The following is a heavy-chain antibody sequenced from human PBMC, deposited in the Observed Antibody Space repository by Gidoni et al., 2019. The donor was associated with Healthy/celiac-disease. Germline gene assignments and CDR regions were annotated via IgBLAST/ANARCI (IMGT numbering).Heavy chain of an antibody. V-gene: IGHV3-33*01. Sequence: QVQLVESGVGVVQPGRSLRLSCAASGFTFSSYGLHWVSQAPGKGLEWVAVIWYDGSNKYYADSVKGRFTISRDNSKNTLYLQMNSLRAEDTAVYYCARDEPYCGGDCYPNKFDYWGQGTLVTVSS. CDR2: IWYDGSNK. CDR3: ARDEPYCGGDCYPNKFDY. D-gene: IGHD2-21*02. CDR1: GFTFSSYG. J-gene: IGHJ4*02.